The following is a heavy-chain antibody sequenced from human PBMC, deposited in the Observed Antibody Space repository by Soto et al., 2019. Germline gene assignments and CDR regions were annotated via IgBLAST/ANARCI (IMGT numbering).Heavy chain of an antibody. CDR1: EFTFSNYA. Sequence: EVQLLESGGGLVQPGGSLRLSCAASEFTFSNYAMSWVRQSSGKGLEWVSGISGSGTGKYYAASVKGRFTISRDNSKNMLSLQMNSLRAEDTAVYYCANPSQGALCYYGIDVWGQGTTVTVSS. J-gene: IGHJ6*02. CDR2: ISGSGTGK. CDR3: ANPSQGALCYYGIDV. V-gene: IGHV3-23*01.